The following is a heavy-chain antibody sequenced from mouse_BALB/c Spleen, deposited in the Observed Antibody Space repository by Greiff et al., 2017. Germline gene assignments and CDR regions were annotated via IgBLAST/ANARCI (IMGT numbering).Heavy chain of an antibody. V-gene: IGHV1S29*02. CDR1: GYTFTDYN. CDR3: ARVDGNYNWYFDV. Sequence: EVQLQQSGPELVKPGASVKISCKASGYTFTDYNMHWVKQSHGKSLEWIGYIYPYNGGTGYNQKFKSKATLTVDNSSSTAYMELRSLTSEDSAVYYCARVDGNYNWYFDVWGAGTTVTVSS. J-gene: IGHJ1*01. CDR2: IYPYNGGT. D-gene: IGHD2-1*01.